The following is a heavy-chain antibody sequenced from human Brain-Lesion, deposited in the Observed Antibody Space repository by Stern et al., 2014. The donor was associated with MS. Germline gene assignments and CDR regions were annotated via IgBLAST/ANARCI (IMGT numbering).Heavy chain of an antibody. CDR2: IYYSGNT. Sequence: VQLLESGPGLVKPSETLSLTCTVAGGSVSSTSYAWAWIRQPPGKGLEWIGTIYYSGNTYYSPSLKSRLTIFLDTSKNTFSLQLRSVTAADTAVYYCAGEEDIRYCSGGSCTGNWFDPWGQGTLVTVSS. CDR3: AGEEDIRYCSGGSCTGNWFDP. V-gene: IGHV4-39*01. D-gene: IGHD2-15*01. J-gene: IGHJ5*02. CDR1: GGSVSSTSYA.